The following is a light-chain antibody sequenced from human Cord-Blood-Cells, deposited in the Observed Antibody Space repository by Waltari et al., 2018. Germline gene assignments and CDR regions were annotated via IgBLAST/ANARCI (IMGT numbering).Light chain of an antibody. CDR1: SRDVGSYNL. CDR2: EGS. J-gene: IGLJ2*01. Sequence: QSALTQPASVSGSPGQSITISCTGTSRDVGSYNLVSWYQQHPGKAPKLMFYEGSKRPSGVSNRFAGSKSGKTASLTFSGLQTEDEADYYCCSYAGSSTVVFGGGTKLTVL. CDR3: CSYAGSSTVV. V-gene: IGLV2-23*01.